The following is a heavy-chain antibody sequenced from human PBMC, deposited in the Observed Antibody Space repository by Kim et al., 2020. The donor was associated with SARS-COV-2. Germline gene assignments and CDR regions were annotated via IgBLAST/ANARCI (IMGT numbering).Heavy chain of an antibody. CDR1: GGSFSNYY. D-gene: IGHD4-17*01. Sequence: SETLSLTCAVYGGSFSNYYWSWIRQPPGKGLEWIGEINHSGSTHYNPSLKSRVTVSVDTSKNQFSLKLSSATAADTAVYYCARGLAVTTFFYYYYGMDV. V-gene: IGHV4-34*01. J-gene: IGHJ6*01. CDR2: INHSGST. CDR3: ARGLAVTTFFYYYYGMDV.